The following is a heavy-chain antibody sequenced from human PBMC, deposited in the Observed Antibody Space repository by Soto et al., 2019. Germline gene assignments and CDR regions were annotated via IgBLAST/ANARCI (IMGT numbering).Heavy chain of an antibody. CDR3: ARSNYYYDSSGYYRHYYYGMDV. D-gene: IGHD3-22*01. J-gene: IGHJ6*02. V-gene: IGHV5-51*01. Sequence: GESLKISCKGSGYSFTSYWIGWVRQMPGKGLEWMGIIYPGDSDTRYSPSFQGQVTISADKSISTAYLQSSSLKASDTAMYYCARSNYYYDSSGYYRHYYYGMDVWGQGTTVTVSS. CDR1: GYSFTSYW. CDR2: IYPGDSDT.